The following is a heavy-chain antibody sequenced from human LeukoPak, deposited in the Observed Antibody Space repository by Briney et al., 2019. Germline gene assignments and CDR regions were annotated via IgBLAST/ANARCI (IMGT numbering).Heavy chain of an antibody. CDR1: GYSFTSYW. J-gene: IGHJ4*02. CDR3: ARRVAAVFDY. D-gene: IGHD6-13*01. CDR2: IYPGDSDT. V-gene: IGHV5-51*01. Sequence: GESLQISCQGSGYSFTSYWIGWVRQVPGKGLEWMGIIYPGDSDTRYSPSFQGQVTISADKSISTAYLQWSSLKASDTAMYYCARRVAAVFDYWGQGTLVTVSS.